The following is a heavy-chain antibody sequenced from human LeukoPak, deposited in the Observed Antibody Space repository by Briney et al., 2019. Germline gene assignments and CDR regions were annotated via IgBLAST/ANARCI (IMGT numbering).Heavy chain of an antibody. CDR2: ISAYNGNT. V-gene: IGHV1-18*01. D-gene: IGHD2-15*01. CDR1: GYTFTSYG. Sequence: ASVKVSCKASGYTFTSYGISWVRQAPGQGLEWMGWISAYNGNTNYAQKLQGRVTMTTDTSTSTAYMELRSLRSDDTAVYYCARECSSGSCYPNWFDPWGQGTLVTVSS. J-gene: IGHJ5*02. CDR3: ARECSSGSCYPNWFDP.